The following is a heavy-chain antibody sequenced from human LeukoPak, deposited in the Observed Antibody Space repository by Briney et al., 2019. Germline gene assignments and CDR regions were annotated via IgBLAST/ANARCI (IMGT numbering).Heavy chain of an antibody. CDR3: ARANEWEPFPFDY. Sequence: GGSLRLSCAASGFTFRSYAMSWVRQAPGKGLEWVSTLGGSDSSTYYADSVKGRFIISRDNSKNTLYLQMNSLRAEDTAVYYCARANEWEPFPFDYWGQGTLVTVSS. CDR1: GFTFRSYA. J-gene: IGHJ4*02. CDR2: LGGSDSST. D-gene: IGHD1-26*01. V-gene: IGHV3-23*01.